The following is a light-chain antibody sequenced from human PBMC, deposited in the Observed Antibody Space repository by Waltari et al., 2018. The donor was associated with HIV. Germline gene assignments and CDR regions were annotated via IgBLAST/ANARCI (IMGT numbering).Light chain of an antibody. CDR3: QVWDGRGDPVI. CDR2: DDG. CDR1: NIAATKS. J-gene: IGLJ2*01. Sequence: SYVLTQPPSVSVAPGQTARITCGGNNIAATKSVHWYRLNPGQAPVVVIYDDGDRPSGIPDGFSGSSSGDTATLTISRAEAGDEADYYCQVWDGRGDPVIFGGGTKLAVV. V-gene: IGLV3-21*02.